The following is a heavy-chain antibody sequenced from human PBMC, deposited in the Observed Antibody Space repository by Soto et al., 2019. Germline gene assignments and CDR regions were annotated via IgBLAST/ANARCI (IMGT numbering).Heavy chain of an antibody. Sequence: GSSVKVSCKASGYTFTSYDINWVRQATGQGLEWMGWMNPNSGNTGYAQKFQGRVTMTRNTSISTAYMELSSLRSEDTAVYYCARHAGDATGDVYYYYMDVWGKGTTVTVSS. J-gene: IGHJ6*03. D-gene: IGHD3-10*01. V-gene: IGHV1-8*01. CDR1: GYTFTSYD. CDR2: MNPNSGNT. CDR3: ARHAGDATGDVYYYYMDV.